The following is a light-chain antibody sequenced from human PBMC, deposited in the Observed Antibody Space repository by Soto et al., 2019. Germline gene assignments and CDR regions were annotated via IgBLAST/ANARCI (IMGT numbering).Light chain of an antibody. Sequence: QSALTQPASVSGSPGQSITISCTGTSSDVGRYNYVSWYQQHPGKAPKLMLYDVNNRPSGVSNRFSGSKSGNTASLTISGRQAEDEADYYCSSYTSSSTRVVFGGGTKLTVL. CDR2: DVN. CDR3: SSYTSSSTRVV. V-gene: IGLV2-14*01. J-gene: IGLJ2*01. CDR1: SSDVGRYNY.